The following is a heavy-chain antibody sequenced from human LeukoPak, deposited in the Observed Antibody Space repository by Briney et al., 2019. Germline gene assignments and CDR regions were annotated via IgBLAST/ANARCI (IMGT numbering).Heavy chain of an antibody. Sequence: PGGSLRLSCAASGFTFSSYAMTWVRQAPGKGLEWVSTILPGGGDTYYADSVKGRFTISRDNAKNSLYLQMNSLRAEDTAVYYCAVREAERECYFDYWGQGTLVTVSS. CDR3: AVREAERECYFDY. D-gene: IGHD5-24*01. CDR2: ILPGGGDT. V-gene: IGHV3-21*01. CDR1: GFTFSSYA. J-gene: IGHJ4*02.